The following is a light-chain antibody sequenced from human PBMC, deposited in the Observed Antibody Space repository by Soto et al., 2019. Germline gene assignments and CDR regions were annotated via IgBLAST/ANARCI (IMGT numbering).Light chain of an antibody. V-gene: IGKV1-39*01. Sequence: DIQMTQSPSAVSASVGDRVTITCRASQSISNHLNWYQQKPGKAPKLLIFAASSLQSGVPSRFSGSRSGPDFTLTISSLQPEDFATYYCQQSYSSPPTFSQGTKVDIK. CDR1: QSISNH. J-gene: IGKJ1*01. CDR3: QQSYSSPPT. CDR2: AAS.